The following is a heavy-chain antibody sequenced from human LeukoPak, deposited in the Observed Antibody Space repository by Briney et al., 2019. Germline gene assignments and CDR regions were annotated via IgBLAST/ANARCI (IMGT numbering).Heavy chain of an antibody. CDR2: IYYTGSS. CDR3: ARENYCTDGVCWAFDP. J-gene: IGHJ5*02. V-gene: IGHV4-39*07. CDR1: GGPISSSDYY. Sequence: SEPLSLPCTVSGGPISSSDYYWGWIRQPPGEGLEWIGNIYYTGSSSYNSSLKSRVTISVDSSKNQFSLQLISVTAADAAVYYCARENYCTDGVCWAFDPWGQGTLVTVSS. D-gene: IGHD2-8*01.